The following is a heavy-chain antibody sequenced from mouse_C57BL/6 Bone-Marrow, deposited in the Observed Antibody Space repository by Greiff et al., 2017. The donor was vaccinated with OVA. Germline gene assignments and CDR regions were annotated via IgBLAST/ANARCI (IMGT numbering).Heavy chain of an antibody. CDR3: ARKVNLLLRYWYFDV. CDR2: IYPGDGDT. V-gene: IGHV1-80*01. Sequence: QVQLQQSGAELVKPGASVKISCKASGYAFSSYWMNWVKQRPGKGLEWIGQIYPGDGDTNYNGQFTGKATLTADKSSSTAYLQLRRLTSEDSAVSFCARKVNLLLRYWYFDVWGTGTTVTVSS. J-gene: IGHJ1*03. D-gene: IGHD1-1*01. CDR1: GYAFSSYW.